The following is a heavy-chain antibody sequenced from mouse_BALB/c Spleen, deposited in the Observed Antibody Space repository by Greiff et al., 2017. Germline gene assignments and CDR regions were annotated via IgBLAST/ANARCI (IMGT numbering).Heavy chain of an antibody. V-gene: IGHV1S81*02. J-gene: IGHJ3*01. D-gene: IGHD1-1*01. CDR1: GYTFTSYW. CDR2: INPSNGRT. Sequence: QVQLKQPGAELVKPGASVKLSCKASGYTFTSYWMHWVKQRPGQGLEWIGEINPSNGRTNYNEKFKSKATLTVDKSSSTAYMQLSSLTSEDSAVYYCARLGVIHYYGSPFAYWGQGTLVTVSA. CDR3: ARLGVIHYYGSPFAY.